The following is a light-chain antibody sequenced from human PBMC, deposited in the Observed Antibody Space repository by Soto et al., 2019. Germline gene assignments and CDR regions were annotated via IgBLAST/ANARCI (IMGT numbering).Light chain of an antibody. J-gene: IGKJ1*01. CDR1: QTISSW. Sequence: DIQMTQSPSTLSANVGDRVIITCRASQTISSWLAWYQQKPGKAPKLLIYDASSLESGVPSRFSGSGSGTQFTLTISSLQPDDFATYYCQQYNSYSLTFGQGTMVDIK. CDR2: DAS. CDR3: QQYNSYSLT. V-gene: IGKV1-5*01.